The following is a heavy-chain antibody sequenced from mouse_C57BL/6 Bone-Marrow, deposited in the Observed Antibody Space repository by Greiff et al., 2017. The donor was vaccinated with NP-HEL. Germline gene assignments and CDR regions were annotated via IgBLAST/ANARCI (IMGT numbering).Heavy chain of an antibody. V-gene: IGHV1-69*01. CDR3: ARQVDY. Sequence: VKLQQPGAELVMPGASVKLSCKASGYTFTSYWMHWVKQRPGQGLEWIGEIDPSDSYTNYNQKFKGKSTLTVDKSSSTAYMQLSSLTSEDSAVYYCARQVDYWGQGTTLTVSS. CDR1: GYTFTSYW. CDR2: IDPSDSYT. J-gene: IGHJ2*01.